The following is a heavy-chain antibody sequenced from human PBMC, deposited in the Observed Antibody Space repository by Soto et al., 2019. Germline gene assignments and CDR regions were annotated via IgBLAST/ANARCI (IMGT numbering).Heavy chain of an antibody. J-gene: IGHJ3*02. V-gene: IGHV3-48*01. Sequence: GGSLRLSCAGSGFTFSSYSMNWVRQAPGKGLEWVSYISSSSSTIYYADSVKGRFTISRDNAKNSLYLQMNSLRAEDTAVYYCAREDCSGGSCYSESYQDAFDIWGQGTMVTVSS. D-gene: IGHD2-15*01. CDR1: GFTFSSYS. CDR3: AREDCSGGSCYSESYQDAFDI. CDR2: ISSSSSTI.